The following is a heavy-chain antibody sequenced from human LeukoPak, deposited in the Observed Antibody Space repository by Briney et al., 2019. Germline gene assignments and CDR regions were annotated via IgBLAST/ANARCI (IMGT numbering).Heavy chain of an antibody. CDR2: IYTSGST. J-gene: IGHJ4*02. CDR3: ARRSSGWSHFDY. V-gene: IGHV4-61*02. D-gene: IGHD6-19*01. Sequence: PSETLSLTCTVSGGSISSGAYYWSWIRQHPGKGLEWIGRIYTSGSTNYNPSLKSRVTMSVDTSKNQFSLKLSSVTAADTAVYYCARRSSGWSHFDYWGQGTLVTVSS. CDR1: GGSISSGAYY.